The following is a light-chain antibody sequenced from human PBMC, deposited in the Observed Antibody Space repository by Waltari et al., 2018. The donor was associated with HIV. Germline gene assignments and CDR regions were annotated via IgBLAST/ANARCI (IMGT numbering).Light chain of an antibody. CDR3: AVWDDSLNGLV. J-gene: IGLJ2*01. Sequence: QSVLTQPPSASGTPGQRVTISCFGGTSNVESNYVYWYQQVPGTTPKLLIYMNHERPSGAPDRFSGAKAGTAASLAVSGLRSEDEAAYYCAVWDDSLNGLVFGGGTKLTVL. V-gene: IGLV1-47*01. CDR1: TSNVESNY. CDR2: MNH.